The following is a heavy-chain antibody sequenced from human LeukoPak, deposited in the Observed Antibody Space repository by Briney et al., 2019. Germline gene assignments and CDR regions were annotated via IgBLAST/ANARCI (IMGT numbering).Heavy chain of an antibody. CDR2: ISYDGSNK. D-gene: IGHD2-2*01. V-gene: IGHV3-30-3*01. J-gene: IGHJ6*03. CDR1: GFTFSSYA. CDR3: ARVRTSCNPECDYYYMDV. Sequence: PGRSLRLSCAASGFTFSSYAMHWVRQAPGKGLEWVAVISYDGSNKYYADSVKGRFTISRDNSKNTLYLQMNSLRAEDTAVYYCARVRTSCNPECDYYYMDVWGKGTTVTVSS.